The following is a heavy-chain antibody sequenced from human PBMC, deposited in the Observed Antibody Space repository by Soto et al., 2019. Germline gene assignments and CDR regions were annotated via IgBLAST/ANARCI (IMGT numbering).Heavy chain of an antibody. V-gene: IGHV3-23*01. Sequence: PGGSLRLSCAASGFTFSSYAMSWVRQAPGKGLEWVSAISGSGGSTYYADSVKGRFTISRDNSKNTLYLQMNSLRAEDTAVYYCAKGGEKDGYNYPYYYGMDVWGQGTTVTVSS. D-gene: IGHD5-12*01. CDR3: AKGGEKDGYNYPYYYGMDV. CDR2: ISGSGGST. CDR1: GFTFSSYA. J-gene: IGHJ6*02.